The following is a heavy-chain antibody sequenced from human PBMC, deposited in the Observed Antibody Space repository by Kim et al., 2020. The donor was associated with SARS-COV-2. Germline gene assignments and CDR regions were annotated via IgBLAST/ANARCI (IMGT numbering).Heavy chain of an antibody. Sequence: GGSLRLSCAASGFTFDDYAMHWVRQAPGKGLEWVSGISWNSGSIGYADSVKGRFTISRDNAKNSLYLQMNSLRAEDTALYYCAKDRKSGWYFYGMDVWGQGTTVTVSS. CDR3: AKDRKSGWYFYGMDV. J-gene: IGHJ6*02. CDR1: GFTFDDYA. V-gene: IGHV3-9*01. CDR2: ISWNSGSI. D-gene: IGHD6-19*01.